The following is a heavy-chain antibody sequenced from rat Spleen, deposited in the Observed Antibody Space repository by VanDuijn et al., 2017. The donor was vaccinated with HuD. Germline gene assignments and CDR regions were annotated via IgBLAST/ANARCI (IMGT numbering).Heavy chain of an antibody. Sequence: EVELVESGGGLVQPGRSMKLSCAASGFTFSNCGMAWVRQAPTKGLEWVASINTSGGSTYYRDSVKGRFTISRDNAKSTLYLQRDSLRSEDTATYYCTTETYVGYNYHHYWGQGVMVTVSS. J-gene: IGHJ2*01. CDR2: INTSGGST. D-gene: IGHD1-9*01. CDR1: GFTFSNCG. V-gene: IGHV5-27*01. CDR3: TTETYVGYNYHHY.